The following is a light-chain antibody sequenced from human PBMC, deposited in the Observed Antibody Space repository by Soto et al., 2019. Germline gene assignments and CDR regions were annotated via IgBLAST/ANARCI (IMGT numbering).Light chain of an antibody. CDR3: KQYNNWRT. V-gene: IGKV3-15*01. J-gene: IGKJ1*01. CDR2: RAS. CDR1: ESVSSN. Sequence: EIVMTQSPATLSVSPGERATLSCRASESVSSNLAWYQQKPGQPPRLLIHRASTRATGIPARFSGSGSGTEFTLTISSLQSEDSAVYYCKQYNNWRTFGQGTKVEIK.